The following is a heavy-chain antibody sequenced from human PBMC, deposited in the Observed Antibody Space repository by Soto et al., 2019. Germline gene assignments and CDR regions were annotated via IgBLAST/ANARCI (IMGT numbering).Heavy chain of an antibody. CDR1: GGTFSSYA. J-gene: IGHJ6*02. CDR3: ARGPYYDILTGYSPVYYYGMDV. D-gene: IGHD3-9*01. V-gene: IGHV1-69*13. Sequence: SVKVSCKAFGGTFSSYAISWVRQAPGQGLEWMGGIIPIFGTANYAQKFQGRVTITADESTSTAYMELSSLRSEDTAVYYCARGPYYDILTGYSPVYYYGMDVWGQGTTVTVSS. CDR2: IIPIFGTA.